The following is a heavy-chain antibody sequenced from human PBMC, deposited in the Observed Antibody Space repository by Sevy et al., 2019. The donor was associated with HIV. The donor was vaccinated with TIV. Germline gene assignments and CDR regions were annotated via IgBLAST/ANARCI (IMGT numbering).Heavy chain of an antibody. CDR1: GFTFSKYS. Sequence: GGSLRLSCAASGFTFSKYSMSWVRQPPGKGLEWVSTLSFGCGEINYADSVKGRFTISRDNSKSSVYLQMNNLRPEDTAVDYWAREGGTKPHDFWGQGTLVTVSS. D-gene: IGHD2-8*01. CDR2: LSFGCGEI. J-gene: IGHJ4*02. V-gene: IGHV3-23*01. CDR3: AREGGTKPHDF.